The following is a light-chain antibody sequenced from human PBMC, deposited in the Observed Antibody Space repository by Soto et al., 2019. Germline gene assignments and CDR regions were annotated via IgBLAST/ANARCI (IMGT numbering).Light chain of an antibody. CDR1: SSNIGAGYD. CDR3: QSYDSSLSAVV. J-gene: IGLJ2*01. Sequence: QSVLTQPPSVSGAPGQRVTISCTGSSSNIGAGYDVNWYQQLPGTAPKFLIYGNSNRPSGVPDRFSGSKSGTSASLAITGLQAEDETDYYCQSYDSSLSAVVFGGGTKLTVL. CDR2: GNS. V-gene: IGLV1-40*01.